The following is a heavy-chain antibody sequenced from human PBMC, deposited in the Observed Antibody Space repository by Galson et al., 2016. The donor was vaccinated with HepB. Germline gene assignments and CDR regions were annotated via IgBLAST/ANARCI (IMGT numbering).Heavy chain of an antibody. CDR2: INHTTGTT. CDR1: TYTFITYY. CDR3: ARDEPMDV. Sequence: SVKVSCKASTYTFITYYLHWVRQAPGQGLEWMGIINHTTGTTTYAQKFQGRITMTRNTSTSTVYMELISLRSDDTAVYYCARDEPMDVWGQGTTVTISS. D-gene: IGHD1-14*01. V-gene: IGHV1-46*01. J-gene: IGHJ6*02.